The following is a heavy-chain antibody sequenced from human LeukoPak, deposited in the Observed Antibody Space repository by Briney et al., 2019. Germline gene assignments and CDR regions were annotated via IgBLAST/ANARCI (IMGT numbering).Heavy chain of an antibody. D-gene: IGHD3-22*01. CDR3: ARSPHYDSLFDY. V-gene: IGHV3-21*01. Sequence: PGGSLRLSCAASGFTFSSYSMNWVRQAPGKGLEWGSSIISSSSYIYYADSVKGRFTISRDNAKNSLYLQMNSLRAEDTAVYYCARSPHYDSLFDYWGQGTLVTVSS. J-gene: IGHJ4*02. CDR2: IISSSSYI. CDR1: GFTFSSYS.